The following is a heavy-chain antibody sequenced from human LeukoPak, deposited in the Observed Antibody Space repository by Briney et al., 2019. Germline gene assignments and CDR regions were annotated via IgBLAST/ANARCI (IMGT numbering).Heavy chain of an antibody. Sequence: ASVKVSCKASGYTFTGYYMHWVRQAPGQGLEWMGWINPNSGGTNYAQKFQGRVTMTRDTSISTAYMELSRLRSDDTAVYYCARVYPRQYSSSWTKSPSFDYWGQGTLVTVSS. CDR1: GYTFTGYY. V-gene: IGHV1-2*02. CDR3: ARVYPRQYSSSWTKSPSFDY. J-gene: IGHJ4*02. CDR2: INPNSGGT. D-gene: IGHD6-13*01.